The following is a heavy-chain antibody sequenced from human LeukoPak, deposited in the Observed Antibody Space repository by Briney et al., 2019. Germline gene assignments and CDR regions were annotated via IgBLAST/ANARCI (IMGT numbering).Heavy chain of an antibody. CDR3: AKETGLGTAMVTYYYYGMDV. CDR2: ISGSGGST. CDR1: GFTFSSYA. V-gene: IGHV3-23*01. D-gene: IGHD5-18*01. J-gene: IGHJ6*02. Sequence: GGSLRLSCAASGFTFSSYAMSWVRQAPGTGLEWVSAISGSGGSTYYADSVKGRFTISRDNSKNTLYLQMNSLRAEDTAVYYCAKETGLGTAMVTYYYYGMDVWGQGTTVTVSS.